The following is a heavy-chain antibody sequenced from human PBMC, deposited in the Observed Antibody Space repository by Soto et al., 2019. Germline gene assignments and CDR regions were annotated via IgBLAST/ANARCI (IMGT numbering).Heavy chain of an antibody. CDR3: AKEEGKAAAGSVALFDY. J-gene: IGHJ4*02. Sequence: EVQLLESGGGLVQPGGSLRLSCAASGFTFSSYAMSWVRQAPGKGLEWVSAISGSVGSTYCADSVKGPFTISSDNSTNKLYLQMNSLRAEDTALYYCAKEEGKAAAGSVALFDYWGQGTLVTVSS. CDR2: ISGSVGST. CDR1: GFTFSSYA. V-gene: IGHV3-23*01. D-gene: IGHD6-13*01.